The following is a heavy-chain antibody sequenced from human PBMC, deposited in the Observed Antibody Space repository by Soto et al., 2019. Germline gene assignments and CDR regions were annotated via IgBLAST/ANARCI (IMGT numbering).Heavy chain of an antibody. CDR2: IIPIFGTA. CDR3: ARMYCSGGSCYSDNDAFDI. CDR1: GGTFSSYA. Sequence: SVKVSCKASGGTFSSYAISWVRQAPGQGLEWMGGIIPIFGTANYAQKFQGRVTITADESTSTAYMELSSLRSEDTAVYYCARMYCSGGSCYSDNDAFDIWGQGTMVTV. D-gene: IGHD2-15*01. V-gene: IGHV1-69*13. J-gene: IGHJ3*02.